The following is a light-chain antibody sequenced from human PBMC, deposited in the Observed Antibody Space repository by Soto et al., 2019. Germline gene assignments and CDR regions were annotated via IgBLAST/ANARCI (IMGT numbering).Light chain of an antibody. Sequence: DIKMTQSPSTLSASVGDRVTITCRASQSVSTWLAWYQQKPGKAPKLLIYKASTLESGVPSRFSGSGSGTEFTLTISSLQPDDFVTYYCQQYNSYWTFGQGTKVDIK. CDR2: KAS. CDR1: QSVSTW. CDR3: QQYNSYWT. J-gene: IGKJ1*01. V-gene: IGKV1-5*03.